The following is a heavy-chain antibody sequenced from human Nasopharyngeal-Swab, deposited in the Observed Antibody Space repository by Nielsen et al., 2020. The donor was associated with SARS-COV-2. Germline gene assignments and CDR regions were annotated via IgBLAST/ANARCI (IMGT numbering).Heavy chain of an antibody. V-gene: IGHV3-66*01. CDR2: LYSGGNT. CDR1: GFTVSSNY. J-gene: IGHJ6*03. CDR3: ARSRNYYYYMDV. Sequence: GGSLRLSCAASGFTVSSNYMNWVRQPPGKGLEWISVLYSGGNTYYAGSVKGGFTISRDNSKSTLYLQMNNLRAEDTAVYYCARSRNYYYYMDVWGKGTTVTVSS.